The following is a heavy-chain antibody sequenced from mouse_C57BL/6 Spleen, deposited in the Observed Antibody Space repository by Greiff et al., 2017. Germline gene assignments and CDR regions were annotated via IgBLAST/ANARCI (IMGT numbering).Heavy chain of an antibody. V-gene: IGHV1-82*01. D-gene: IGHD2-4*01. Sequence: VQLQQSGPELVKPGASVKISCKASGYAFSSSWMNWVKQRPGKGLEWIGRIYPGDGDTNYNGKFKGKATLTADKSSSTAYMQLSSLTSEDSAVYFCARGYDYDEEYYFDYWGQGTTLTVSS. J-gene: IGHJ2*01. CDR3: ARGYDYDEEYYFDY. CDR2: IYPGDGDT. CDR1: GYAFSSSW.